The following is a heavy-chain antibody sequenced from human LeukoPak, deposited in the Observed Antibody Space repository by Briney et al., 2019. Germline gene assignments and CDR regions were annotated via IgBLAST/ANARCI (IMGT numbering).Heavy chain of an antibody. CDR2: IKPSNGDT. Sequence: SVKVSCKASGYNFSGHYMHWVRQAPGQGLEWMGWIKPSNGDTKYAQNFQGRVTMTRDTSISTAYMELSSLRSDDTAVYYCASPPLSSAMYYAHWGQGTLVTVSS. CDR1: GYNFSGHY. J-gene: IGHJ4*02. V-gene: IGHV1-2*02. CDR3: ASPPLSSAMYYAH. D-gene: IGHD1-26*01.